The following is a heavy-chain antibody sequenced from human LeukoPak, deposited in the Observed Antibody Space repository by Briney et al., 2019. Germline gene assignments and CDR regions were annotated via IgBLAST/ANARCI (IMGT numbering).Heavy chain of an antibody. CDR1: GFTFSSYT. J-gene: IGHJ4*02. CDR3: ARDASGYFNLIDY. Sequence: PGGSLRLSCAASGFTFSSYTMNWVRQAPGKGLEWVSYISSSGSTIYYADSVKGRFTISRDNAKNSLYLQMNGLRAEDTAVYYCARDASGYFNLIDYWGQGTLVTVSS. V-gene: IGHV3-48*04. CDR2: ISSSGSTI. D-gene: IGHD3-3*01.